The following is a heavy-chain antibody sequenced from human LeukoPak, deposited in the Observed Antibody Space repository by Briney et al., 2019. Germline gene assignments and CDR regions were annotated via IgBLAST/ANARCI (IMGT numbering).Heavy chain of an antibody. CDR3: ARDGVGYYDSSGYYYFQH. V-gene: IGHV1-2*02. Sequence: ASVKVSCKASGYTFTGYYMHWVREAPGQGLEWMGWINPNSGGTNYAQKFQGRVTMTRDTSISTAYMELSRLRSDDTAVYYCARDGVGYYDSSGYYYFQHWGQGTLVTVSS. J-gene: IGHJ1*01. D-gene: IGHD3-22*01. CDR2: INPNSGGT. CDR1: GYTFTGYY.